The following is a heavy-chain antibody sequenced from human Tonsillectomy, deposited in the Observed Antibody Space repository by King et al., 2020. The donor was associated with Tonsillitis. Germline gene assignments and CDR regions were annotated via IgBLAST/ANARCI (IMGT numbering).Heavy chain of an antibody. V-gene: IGHV3-11*06. Sequence: QLVQSGGGLVKPGGSLRLSCAASGFNFSDYYMSWIRQAPGKGLEWVSYISSSSSYTNYADSVKGRFTISRDNAKKSLYLQMNSLRAEDTAVYYCARVEQPPWGADRDYWGPGTLVTVSS. CDR3: ARVEQPPWGADRDY. CDR2: ISSSSSYT. J-gene: IGHJ4*02. CDR1: GFNFSDYY. D-gene: IGHD4/OR15-4a*01.